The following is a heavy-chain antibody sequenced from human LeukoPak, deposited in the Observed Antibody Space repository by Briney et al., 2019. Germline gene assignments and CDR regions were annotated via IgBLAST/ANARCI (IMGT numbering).Heavy chain of an antibody. Sequence: GGSLRLSCAAPGFTFSSYAMSWVRQAPGKGLEWVSAISGSGGSTYYADSVKGGFTISRDNSKNTLYLQMNSLRAEDTAVYYCANVGVAVAKWANFDYWGQGTLVTVSS. V-gene: IGHV3-23*01. CDR1: GFTFSSYA. CDR2: ISGSGGST. J-gene: IGHJ4*02. D-gene: IGHD6-19*01. CDR3: ANVGVAVAKWANFDY.